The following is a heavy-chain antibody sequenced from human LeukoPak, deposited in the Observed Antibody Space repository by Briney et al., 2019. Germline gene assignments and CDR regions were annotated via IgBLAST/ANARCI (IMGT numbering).Heavy chain of an antibody. J-gene: IGHJ4*02. CDR1: GGSISSYY. D-gene: IGHD3-3*01. CDR2: IYYSGST. V-gene: IGHV4-59*08. Sequence: PSETLSLTCTVSGGSISSYYWSWIRQPPGKGLEWIGYIYYSGSTNYNPSLKSRVTISVDTSKNQFSLKLSSVTAADTAVYYCARHPEKSTRYEFAFDYWGQGTLVTVSS. CDR3: ARHPEKSTRYEFAFDY.